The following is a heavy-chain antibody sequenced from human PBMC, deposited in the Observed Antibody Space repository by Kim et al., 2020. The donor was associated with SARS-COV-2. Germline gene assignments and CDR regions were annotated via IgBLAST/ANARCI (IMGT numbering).Heavy chain of an antibody. CDR3: ASLDS. J-gene: IGHJ4*02. V-gene: IGHV3-7*03. D-gene: IGHD3-22*01. CDR2: KQDGSEK. Sequence: KQDGSEKYYVDSVKGRFTISRDNAKNSLYLQMNSLRAEDTAVYYCASLDSWSQGTLVTVSS.